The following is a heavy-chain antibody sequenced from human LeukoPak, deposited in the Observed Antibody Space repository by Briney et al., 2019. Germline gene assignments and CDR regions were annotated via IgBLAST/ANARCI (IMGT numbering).Heavy chain of an antibody. V-gene: IGHV4-59*01. D-gene: IGHD1-26*01. CDR3: ARGGATQI. J-gene: IGHJ4*02. CDR2: IYYSGST. CDR1: GGSFSGYY. Sequence: SETLSLTCAVYGGSFSGYYWSWIRQPPGKGLEWIGYIYYSGSTNYNPSLKSRVTISVDTSKNQFSLKLSSVTAADTAVYYFARGGATQIWGQGTLVTVSS.